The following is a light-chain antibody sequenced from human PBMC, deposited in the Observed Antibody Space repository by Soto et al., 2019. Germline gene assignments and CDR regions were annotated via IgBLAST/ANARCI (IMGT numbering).Light chain of an antibody. J-gene: IGKJ1*01. Sequence: EIVMTQSPATLSVSPGERATLSCRASQSVSSNLAWYQQKPGQAARLLIYGASTRATGIPARFSGSGSGTEFPLTISSLQSEDFAVYYCQQYNTWPRPWTFGQGTKVDIK. CDR2: GAS. CDR3: QQYNTWPRPWT. CDR1: QSVSSN. V-gene: IGKV3-15*01.